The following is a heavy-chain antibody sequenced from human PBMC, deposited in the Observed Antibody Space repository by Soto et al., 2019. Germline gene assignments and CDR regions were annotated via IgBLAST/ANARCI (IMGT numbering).Heavy chain of an antibody. V-gene: IGHV3-48*01. CDR3: ARDLGNYDSTGYLDY. J-gene: IGHJ4*02. Sequence: EVQLVESGGGLVQPGGSLRLSCAASGFTFSGSSMNWLRLAPGKGLEWISYISYVTSRKYYADSVKGRFTISRDNAKSSLYLQMNSLRVEDTAVYYCARDLGNYDSTGYLDYWGLGIQVTVSS. D-gene: IGHD3-22*01. CDR2: ISYVTSRK. CDR1: GFTFSGSS.